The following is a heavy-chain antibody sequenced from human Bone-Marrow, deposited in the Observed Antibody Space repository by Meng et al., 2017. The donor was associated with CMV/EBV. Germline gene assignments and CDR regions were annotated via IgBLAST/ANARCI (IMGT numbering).Heavy chain of an antibody. CDR1: GYSISSGYY. V-gene: IGHV4-38-2*02. J-gene: IGHJ4*02. D-gene: IGHD3-3*01. Sequence: SETLSLTCTVSGYSISSGYYWGWIRQPPGKGLEWIGSIYYSGSTYYNPSLKSRVTISVDTSKNQFSLKLSSVTAADTAVYYCARRRIFGVFDYWGQGTLVTVSS. CDR3: ARRRIFGVFDY. CDR2: IYYSGST.